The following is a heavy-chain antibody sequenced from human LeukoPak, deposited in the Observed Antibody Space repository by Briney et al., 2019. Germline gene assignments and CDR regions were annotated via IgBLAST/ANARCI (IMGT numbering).Heavy chain of an antibody. CDR2: IIPIFGTA. J-gene: IGHJ4*02. D-gene: IGHD2-21*02. Sequence: SVKVSCKASGGTFSSYVINWVRQAPGQGLEWMGGIIPIFGTANYAQKFQGRVTINTDESTSTAYMELSSLRSEDTAVYYCARDDSSRGFDYWGQGTLVTVSS. CDR1: GGTFSSYV. V-gene: IGHV1-69*05. CDR3: ARDDSSRGFDY.